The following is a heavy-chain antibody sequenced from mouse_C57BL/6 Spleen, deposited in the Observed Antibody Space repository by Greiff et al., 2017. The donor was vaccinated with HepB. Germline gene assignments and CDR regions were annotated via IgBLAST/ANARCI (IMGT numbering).Heavy chain of an antibody. J-gene: IGHJ2*01. D-gene: IGHD1-1*01. CDR1: GYTFTSYW. CDR3: ARGTTVVGGYFDY. CDR2: INPSSGYT. Sequence: VNLVESGAELAKPGASVKLSCKASGYTFTSYWMHWVKQRPGQGLEWIGYINPSSGYTKYNQKFKDKATLTADKSSSTAYMQLSSLTYEDSAVYYCARGTTVVGGYFDYWGQGTTLTVSS. V-gene: IGHV1-7*01.